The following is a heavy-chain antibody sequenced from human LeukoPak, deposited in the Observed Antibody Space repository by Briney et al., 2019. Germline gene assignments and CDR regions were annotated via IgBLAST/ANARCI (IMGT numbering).Heavy chain of an antibody. CDR2: ISGNGGNT. V-gene: IGHV3-23*01. CDR1: GFTFSSHG. J-gene: IGHJ6*02. D-gene: IGHD3-22*01. CDR3: ARGGGGSGSLGRNGVDV. Sequence: GGSLRLSCAASGFTFSSHGMSWVRQAPGRGLEWVSGISGNGGNTYYVDSVKGRFTISRDNSKNTLYLQMNSLRAEDAAVYYCARGGGGSGSLGRNGVDVWGQGTTVTVSS.